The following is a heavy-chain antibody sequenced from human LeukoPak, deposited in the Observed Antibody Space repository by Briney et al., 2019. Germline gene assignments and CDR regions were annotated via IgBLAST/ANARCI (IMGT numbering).Heavy chain of an antibody. CDR2: IYYSAA. J-gene: IGHJ6*02. D-gene: IGHD3-10*01. Sequence: SETLSLTCTVSGGSMSDYYWTWIRQPPGKGLEWIGFIYYSAANYNPSLKSRVTISVDTSKNQFSLKLSSVTAADTAVYYCARDLVLLWFGGYYGMDVWGQGTTVTVSS. CDR1: GGSMSDYY. CDR3: ARDLVLLWFGGYYGMDV. V-gene: IGHV4-59*01.